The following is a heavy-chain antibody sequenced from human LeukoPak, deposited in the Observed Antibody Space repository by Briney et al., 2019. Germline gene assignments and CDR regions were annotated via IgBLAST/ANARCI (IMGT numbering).Heavy chain of an antibody. CDR3: AREEYSSDWYGHDS. J-gene: IGHJ4*02. V-gene: IGHV4-39*07. CDR2: IYYTGTT. D-gene: IGHD6-13*01. Sequence: SETLSLTCTVSSGSISVTGIDWGWVRQPPGKGLEYLGKIYYTGTTFDNPSLKSRVTLSVDTSKNQFSLRLTSVTAADTAFYYCAREEYSSDWYGHDSWGQGTLVTVSS. CDR1: SGSISVTGID.